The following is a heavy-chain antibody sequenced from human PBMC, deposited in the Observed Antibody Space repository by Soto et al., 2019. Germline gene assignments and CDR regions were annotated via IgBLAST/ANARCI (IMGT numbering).Heavy chain of an antibody. CDR2: IYDSESA. Sequence: QVQLQESGPGLVKPSQTLSLTCTVSGESISSGGYYWSWIRHHPGKGLEWIGYIYDSESAYYNPSRQCRVTISMDTSKNKFAMRLSSVTAADTAVYFCARAFSSSSAFDLWGQGTQVTVSS. D-gene: IGHD6-6*01. V-gene: IGHV4-31*03. J-gene: IGHJ4*02. CDR1: GESISSGGYY. CDR3: ARAFSSSSAFDL.